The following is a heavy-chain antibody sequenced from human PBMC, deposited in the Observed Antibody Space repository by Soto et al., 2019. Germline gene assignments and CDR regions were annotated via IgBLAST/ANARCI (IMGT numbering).Heavy chain of an antibody. CDR2: ISAYNGNT. CDR3: ARWNYGSNLDAFDI. J-gene: IGHJ3*02. V-gene: IGHV1-18*01. CDR1: GSTFTSYG. Sequence: ASVKVSCKASGSTFTSYGISWVRQAPGQGLEWMGWISAYNGNTNYAQKLQGRVTMTTDTSTSTAYMELRSLRSDDTAVYYCARWNYGSNLDAFDIWGQGTMVTVSS. D-gene: IGHD1-7*01.